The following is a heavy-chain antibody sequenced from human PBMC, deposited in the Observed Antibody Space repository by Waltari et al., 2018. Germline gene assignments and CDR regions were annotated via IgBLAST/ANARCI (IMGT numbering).Heavy chain of an antibody. CDR3: ARVFWTSASSGVSFLDP. V-gene: IGHV4-4*07. Sequence: QVQLQESGPGLVKPSETLSLTCTVSGGSISSYYWSWIRQPAGKGLEWLVCIYISGRTNYNPSLKSRVTMSLDTSKNHFSLTLSAVTAADTAVYYCARVFWTSASSGVSFLDPWGQGTLVTFSS. J-gene: IGHJ5*02. CDR2: IYISGRT. D-gene: IGHD3-3*01. CDR1: GGSISSYY.